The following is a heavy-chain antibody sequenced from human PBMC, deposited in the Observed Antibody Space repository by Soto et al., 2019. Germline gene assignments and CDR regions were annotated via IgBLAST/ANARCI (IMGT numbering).Heavy chain of an antibody. V-gene: IGHV1-69*01. CDR2: IIPMFGTA. CDR3: ARDPAYGYCTKGVCSHGHHYAMDV. D-gene: IGHD2-8*01. Sequence: QVQLVQSGAEVKKPGSSVKVSCKASGGTFSRYAMSWVRQAPGQGLEWMGGIIPMFGTANYAQKFQGRVTISADESTSTAYMELSSLTSEDTAVYYCARDPAYGYCTKGVCSHGHHYAMDVWGQGTKVTLSS. J-gene: IGHJ6*02. CDR1: GGTFSRYA.